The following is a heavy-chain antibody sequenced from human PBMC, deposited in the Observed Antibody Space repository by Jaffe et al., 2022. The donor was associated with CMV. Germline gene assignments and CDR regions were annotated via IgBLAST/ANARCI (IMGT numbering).Heavy chain of an antibody. V-gene: IGHV3-7*03. J-gene: IGHJ6*03. CDR3: ARSSSGQDYYYMDV. CDR2: IKQDGSEK. D-gene: IGHD6-25*01. Sequence: EVQLVESGGGLVQPGGSLRLSCAASGFTFSSYWMSWVRQAPGKGLEWVANIKQDGSEKYYVDSVKGRFTISRDNAKNSLYLQMNSLRAEDTAVYYCARSSSGQDYYYMDVWGKGTTVTVSS. CDR1: GFTFSSYW.